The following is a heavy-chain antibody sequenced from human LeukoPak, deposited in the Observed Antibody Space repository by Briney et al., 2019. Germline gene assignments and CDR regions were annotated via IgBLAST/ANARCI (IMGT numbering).Heavy chain of an antibody. CDR1: GFTFSRDS. J-gene: IGHJ4*02. D-gene: IGHD3-3*01. Sequence: GGSLRLSCAASGFTFSRDSMNWVRQAPGKGLEWVSSISSTGSYIYYTDSVKGRFTISRDNARNSLYLQMNSLRAEDTAVYYCARGGTPITIFGVVPYFDYWGQGTLVTVSS. CDR3: ARGGTPITIFGVVPYFDY. V-gene: IGHV3-21*01. CDR2: ISSTGSYI.